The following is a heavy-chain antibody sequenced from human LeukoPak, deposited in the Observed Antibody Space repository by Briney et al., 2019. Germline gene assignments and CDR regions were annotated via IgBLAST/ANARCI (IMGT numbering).Heavy chain of an antibody. CDR1: GFTFSSYS. V-gene: IGHV3-21*01. J-gene: IGHJ4*01. CDR2: ISISSSYI. CDR3: ARMHYYDSSGYYHALFDY. D-gene: IGHD3-22*01. Sequence: GGSLRLSCAASGFTFSSYSMNWVRQAPGEGLEWVSSISISSSYIYYADSGKGRFTISRDNAKNSLYLQMNSLRAEDTAVYYCARMHYYDSSGYYHALFDYWGHGTLVTVSS.